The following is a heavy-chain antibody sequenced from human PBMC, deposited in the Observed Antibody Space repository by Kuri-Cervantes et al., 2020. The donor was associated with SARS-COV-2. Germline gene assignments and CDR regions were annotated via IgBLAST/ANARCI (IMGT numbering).Heavy chain of an antibody. CDR2: FDPEDGET. CDR1: GYTLTELS. V-gene: IGHV1-24*01. D-gene: IGHD3-10*01. J-gene: IGHJ4*02. Sequence: ASVKVSCKVSGYTLTELSMHWVRQAPGKGLEWMGGFDPEDGETIYAQKFQGRVTMTEDTSTDTAYMELSSLRSEDTAVYYCALLWFGELPDDYWGQGTLVTVSS. CDR3: ALLWFGELPDDY.